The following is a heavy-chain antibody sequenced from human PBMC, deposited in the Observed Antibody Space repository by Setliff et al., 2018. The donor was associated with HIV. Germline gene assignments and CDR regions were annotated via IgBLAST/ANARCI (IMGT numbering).Heavy chain of an antibody. Sequence: SVKVSCKASGYTFTSYYVHWVRQAPGQGLEWMGGIIPILGTTQFAQKFQGRLTITADESTSTAYMELSSLKSEDTALYYCAKVMITTTWAFDFWGQGTPVTVSS. D-gene: IGHD1-26*01. V-gene: IGHV1-69*13. CDR1: GYTFTSYY. CDR2: IIPILGTT. J-gene: IGHJ4*02. CDR3: AKVMITTTWAFDF.